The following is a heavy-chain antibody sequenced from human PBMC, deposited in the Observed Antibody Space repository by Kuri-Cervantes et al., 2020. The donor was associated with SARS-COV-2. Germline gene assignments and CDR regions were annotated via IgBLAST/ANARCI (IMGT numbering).Heavy chain of an antibody. CDR3: ASSEMATILRRNENYYYYMDV. Sequence: ASVKVSCKASGYSFTSYGISWVRQAPGQGLEWIGWISAYNGNTKYAQKFQGRVTITADESTSTAYMELSSLRSEDTAVYYCASSEMATILRRNENYYYYMDVWGKGTTVTVSS. CDR1: GYSFTSYG. D-gene: IGHD5-24*01. J-gene: IGHJ6*03. V-gene: IGHV1-18*01. CDR2: ISAYNGNT.